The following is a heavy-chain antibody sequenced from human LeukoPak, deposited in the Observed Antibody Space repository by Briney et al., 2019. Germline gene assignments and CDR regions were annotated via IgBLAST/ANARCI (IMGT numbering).Heavy chain of an antibody. CDR2: IYYSGST. CDR1: GGSIRSGDYY. D-gene: IGHD4-17*01. CDR3: ARDGSVTTNWFDP. J-gene: IGHJ5*02. Sequence: SSQTLSLTCTVSGGSIRSGDYYWRWIRQPPGKGLEWIGYIYYSGSTYYNPSLKSRVTISVDTSKNQFSLKLTSVTAADTAVYYCARDGSVTTNWFDPWGQGTLVTVSS. V-gene: IGHV4-30-4*01.